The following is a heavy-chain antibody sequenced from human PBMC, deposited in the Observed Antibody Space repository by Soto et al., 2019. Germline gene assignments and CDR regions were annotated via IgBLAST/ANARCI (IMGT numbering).Heavy chain of an antibody. Sequence: SETLSLTCTVSGGSVSSGSYYWSWIRQPPGKGLEWIGYIYYSGSTNYNPSLKSRVTITADESTSTAYMELSSLRSEDTAVYYCARPVATIEYYYYYGMDVWGQGTTVTVSS. CDR2: IYYSGST. V-gene: IGHV4-61*01. J-gene: IGHJ6*02. D-gene: IGHD5-12*01. CDR1: GGSVSSGSYY. CDR3: ARPVATIEYYYYYGMDV.